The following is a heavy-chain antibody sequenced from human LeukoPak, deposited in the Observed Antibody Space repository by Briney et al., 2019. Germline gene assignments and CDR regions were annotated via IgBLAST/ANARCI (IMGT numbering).Heavy chain of an antibody. CDR2: ISSSSSSI. CDR3: ARDDVVVPAAILDY. V-gene: IGHV3-21*01. CDR1: GFTFSSYS. J-gene: IGHJ4*02. Sequence: GGSLRLSCAASGFTFSSYSMSWVRQAPGKELEWVSFISSSSSSIYYADSVKGRFTISRDNAKNSLYLQMNSLRAEDTAVYYCARDDVVVPAAILDYWGQGTLVTVSS. D-gene: IGHD2-2*01.